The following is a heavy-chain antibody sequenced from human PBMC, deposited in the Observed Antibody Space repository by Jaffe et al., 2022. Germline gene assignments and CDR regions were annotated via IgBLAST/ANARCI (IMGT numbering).Heavy chain of an antibody. V-gene: IGHV3-48*03. D-gene: IGHD3-16*01. J-gene: IGHJ3*02. CDR3: ARERTAVFGDALDM. CDR2: ITVSGRDL. Sequence: EVEVVESGGGLVQPGGSLRLSCAASGFTLTNYEMNWVRQAPGKGLEWVSYITVSGRDLKYADSVKGRFAISRDSAKNSLYLQMNSLRAEDSAIYYCARERTAVFGDALDMWGQGTVVTVSS. CDR1: GFTLTNYE.